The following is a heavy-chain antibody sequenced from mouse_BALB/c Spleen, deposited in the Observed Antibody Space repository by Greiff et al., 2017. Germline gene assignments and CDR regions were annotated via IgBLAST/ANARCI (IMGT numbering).Heavy chain of an antibody. V-gene: IGHV5-17*02. Sequence: DVHLVESGGGLVQPGGSRKLSCAASGFTFSSFGMHWVRQAPEKGLEWVAYISSGSSTIYYADTVKGRFTISRDNPKNTLFLQMTSLRSEDTAMYYCARSARATYYFDYWGQGTTLTVSS. CDR2: ISSGSSTI. J-gene: IGHJ2*01. D-gene: IGHD3-1*01. CDR3: ARSARATYYFDY. CDR1: GFTFSSFG.